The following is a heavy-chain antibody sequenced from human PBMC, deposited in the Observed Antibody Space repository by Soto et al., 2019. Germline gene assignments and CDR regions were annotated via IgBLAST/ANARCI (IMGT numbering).Heavy chain of an antibody. V-gene: IGHV4-31*03. Sequence: QVQLQESGPGLVKPSQTLSLTCTVSGGSISSGGYYWSWLRQHPGKGLGWIGYIYYSGSTYYNPSLKSRVTISVDTSKNQFSLKLSSVTAADTAVYYCARKRRGSGWYGGSDYWGQGTLVTVSS. J-gene: IGHJ4*02. D-gene: IGHD6-19*01. CDR3: ARKRRGSGWYGGSDY. CDR2: IYYSGST. CDR1: GGSISSGGYY.